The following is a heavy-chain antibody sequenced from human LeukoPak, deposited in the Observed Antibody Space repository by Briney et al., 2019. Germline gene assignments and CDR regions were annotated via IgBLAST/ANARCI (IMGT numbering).Heavy chain of an antibody. J-gene: IGHJ5*01. CDR3: VRGGTYWTVS. CDR2: IKPDGSEK. V-gene: IGHV3-7*01. CDR1: GFVFSASY. Sequence: GGSLGLSCAASGFVFSASYMSWVRKAPGKGLEWVATIKPDGSEKYHVDSVSGRFTISRDNTNDSLFLQMNSLRVDDTAVYYCVRGGTYWTVSWGQGTLVNVS.